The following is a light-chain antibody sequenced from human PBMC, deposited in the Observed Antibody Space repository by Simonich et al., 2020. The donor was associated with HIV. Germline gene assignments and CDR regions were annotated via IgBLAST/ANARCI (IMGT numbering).Light chain of an antibody. Sequence: EIVLTQSPDFQSVTPKEKVTITCRASQSIGSSLHWYQQKPDQSPKLLIKYASQSFSGVPSRFSGSGSGTDFTLTISSMQSEDFAVYYCQQYNNWPLFFGQGTKLEMK. J-gene: IGKJ2*01. CDR1: QSIGSS. CDR3: QQYNNWPLF. V-gene: IGKV6-21*01. CDR2: YAS.